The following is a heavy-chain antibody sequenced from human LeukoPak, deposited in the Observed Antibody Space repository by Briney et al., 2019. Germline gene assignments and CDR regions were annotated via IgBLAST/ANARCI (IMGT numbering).Heavy chain of an antibody. CDR1: GGSISSFY. Sequence: PSETLSLTCTVSGGSISSFYWSWIRQPPGEGLEWIGYIYKSGSTNYNPSLKSRVTISVDTSKNQFSLELSSVTAAGTAVYYCARGTSDTSSWYYWGQGTLVTVSS. D-gene: IGHD6-13*01. J-gene: IGHJ4*02. CDR2: IYKSGST. V-gene: IGHV4-59*01. CDR3: ARGTSDTSSWYY.